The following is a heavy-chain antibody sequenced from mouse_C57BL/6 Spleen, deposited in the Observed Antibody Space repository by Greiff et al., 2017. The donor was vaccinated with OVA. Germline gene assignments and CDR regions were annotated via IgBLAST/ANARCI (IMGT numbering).Heavy chain of an antibody. CDR3: ARRDYGSSCFDY. V-gene: IGHV5-4*03. CDR1: GFTFSSYA. CDR2: ISDGGSYT. J-gene: IGHJ2*01. D-gene: IGHD1-1*01. Sequence: EVKLVESGGGLVKPGGSLKLSCAASGFTFSSYAMSWVRQTPEKRLEWVATISDGGSYTYSPDNVKGRFTISRDNAKNNLYLQMSHLKSEDTAMYYGARRDYGSSCFDYWGQGTTRTVSS.